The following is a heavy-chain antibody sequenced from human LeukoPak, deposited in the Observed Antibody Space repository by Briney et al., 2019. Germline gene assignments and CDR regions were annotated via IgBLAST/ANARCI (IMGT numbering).Heavy chain of an antibody. Sequence: PGGSLRLSCAASGFIFTNYFMSWVRQAPGKGLEWVASIKHDGSEKYYVDSVRGRFTISRDNSKNTLYLQVNSLRADDTAVCYCAREGYCTAGVCSSGYWGQGTLVTVSS. CDR1: GFIFTNYF. CDR2: IKHDGSEK. J-gene: IGHJ4*02. V-gene: IGHV3-7*03. CDR3: AREGYCTAGVCSSGY. D-gene: IGHD2-8*02.